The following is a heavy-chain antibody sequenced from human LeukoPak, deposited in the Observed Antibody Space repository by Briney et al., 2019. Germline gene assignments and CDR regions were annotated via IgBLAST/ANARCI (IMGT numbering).Heavy chain of an antibody. CDR2: INPNSGGT. D-gene: IGHD3-22*01. CDR1: GYTFTGYY. Sequence: ASVKVSCKASGYTFTGYYMHWVRQAPGQGLEWMGWINPNSGGTNYAQKFQGRVTMTRDTSISTAYMELSRLRSDDTAVYYCAKVPPTRTYYYDSSGYFSYWGQGTLVTASS. J-gene: IGHJ4*02. CDR3: AKVPPTRTYYYDSSGYFSY. V-gene: IGHV1-2*02.